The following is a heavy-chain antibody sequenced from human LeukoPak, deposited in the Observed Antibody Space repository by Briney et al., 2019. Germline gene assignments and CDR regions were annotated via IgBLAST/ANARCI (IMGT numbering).Heavy chain of an antibody. J-gene: IGHJ4*02. CDR2: FSGSGGST. V-gene: IGHV3-23*01. Sequence: PGGSLRLSCAASGITFSSYAMSWVRQAPGKGLQWVSAFSGSGGSTYYADSVKGRFTISRDNSKNTLYLQMNSLRAEDTAVYYCATSGLSRFGFWGQGTLVTVSS. D-gene: IGHD2/OR15-2a*01. CDR3: ATSGLSRFGF. CDR1: GITFSSYA.